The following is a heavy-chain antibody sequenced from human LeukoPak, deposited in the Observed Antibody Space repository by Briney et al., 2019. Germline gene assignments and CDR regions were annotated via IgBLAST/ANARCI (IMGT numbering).Heavy chain of an antibody. CDR3: AKGKINHDGAFDI. V-gene: IGHV3-23*01. Sequence: GGSLRLSCAASGFTFSSYSMNWVRQAPGKGLEWVSSISDSGGSTHYAESVRGRFSLSRDNFEKTLHLQMNRLRAEDTAVYYCAKGKINHDGAFDIWGQGTRVIVAS. CDR2: ISDSGGST. CDR1: GFTFSSYS. D-gene: IGHD1-14*01. J-gene: IGHJ3*02.